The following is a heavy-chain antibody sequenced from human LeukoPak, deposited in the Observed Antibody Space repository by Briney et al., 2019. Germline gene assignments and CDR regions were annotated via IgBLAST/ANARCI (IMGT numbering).Heavy chain of an antibody. CDR1: GFTFSSHW. D-gene: IGHD3-10*01. V-gene: IGHV3-7*04. CDR3: AREYYYGSGSYYIGY. CDR2: IKQDGSEK. Sequence: PGGSLRLSCAASGFTFSSHWMSWVRQAPGKGLEGVANIKQDGSEKYYVFSVKGRFTITRDNAKKSLYLEMNSLRAEDTAVYYCAREYYYGSGSYYIGYWGQGTLVTVSS. J-gene: IGHJ4*02.